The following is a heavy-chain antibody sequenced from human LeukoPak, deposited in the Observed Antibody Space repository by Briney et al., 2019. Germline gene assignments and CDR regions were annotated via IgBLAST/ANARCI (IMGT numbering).Heavy chain of an antibody. Sequence: TGGSLRLSRAASGFTVSTNHMSWVRQAPGKGLEWVSVLYSGGITYDGDSVKGRFTISRDNSKNTLYLQMNSLRTEDTAVCYCARTASGNHFEYWGQGTLVTVS. CDR2: LYSGGIT. CDR1: GFTVSTNH. V-gene: IGHV3-66*02. J-gene: IGHJ4*02. D-gene: IGHD3-10*01. CDR3: ARTASGNHFEY.